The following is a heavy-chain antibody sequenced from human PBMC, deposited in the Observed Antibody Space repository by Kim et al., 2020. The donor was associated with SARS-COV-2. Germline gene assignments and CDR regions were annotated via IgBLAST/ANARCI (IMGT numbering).Heavy chain of an antibody. CDR1: GYTFTSYG. V-gene: IGHV7-4-1*02. D-gene: IGHD3-16*01. J-gene: IGHJ6*02. CDR3: AREMFHYDASGYYYSLDA. Sequence: ASVKVSCKPSGYTFTSYGINWVRQAPGQGLEWMGWINTETGNPTYAQGFTGQFVFSLDTSVSTAYLQISSLKAEDTAVYFCAREMFHYDASGYYYSLDAWGQGTTVTVSS. CDR2: INTETGNP.